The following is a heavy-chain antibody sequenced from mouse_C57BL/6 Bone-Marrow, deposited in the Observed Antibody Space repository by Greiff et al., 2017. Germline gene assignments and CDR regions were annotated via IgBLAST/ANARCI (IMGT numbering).Heavy chain of an antibody. V-gene: IGHV7-3*01. CDR1: GFTFTDYY. Sequence: DVKLVESGGGLVQPGGSLSLSCAASGFTFTDYYMSWVRQPPGKALEWLGFIRNKANGYTTEYSASVQGRFTISRDNSQSILYLQLNALRAEDSATYYCARFDYYGSSYGYWYFDVWGTGTTVTVPS. D-gene: IGHD1-1*01. CDR3: ARFDYYGSSYGYWYFDV. CDR2: IRNKANGYTT. J-gene: IGHJ1*03.